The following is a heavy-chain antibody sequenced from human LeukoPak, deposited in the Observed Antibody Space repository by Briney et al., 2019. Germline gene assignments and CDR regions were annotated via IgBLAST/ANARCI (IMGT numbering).Heavy chain of an antibody. J-gene: IGHJ4*02. CDR1: GGSISSGGYY. D-gene: IGHD4-17*01. CDR2: IYYSGST. Sequence: SQTLSLTCTVSGGSISSGGYYWSWIRQPPGKGLEWIGYIYYSGSTSYNPSLKSRVTISVDTSKNQFSLKLSSVTAADTAVYYCARGGAHYGDFYFDYWGQGTLVTVSS. V-gene: IGHV4-61*08. CDR3: ARGGAHYGDFYFDY.